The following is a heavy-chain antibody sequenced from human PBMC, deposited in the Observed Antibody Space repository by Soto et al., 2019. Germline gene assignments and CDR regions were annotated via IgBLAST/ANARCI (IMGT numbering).Heavy chain of an antibody. V-gene: IGHV4-4*02. CDR1: GGSISSSNW. D-gene: IGHD6-19*01. Sequence: PSETLSLTCAVSGGSISSSNWWSWVRQPPGKGLEWIGEIYHSGSTNYNPSLKSRVTISVDKSKNQFSLKLSSVTAADTAVYYCARAWGWYPNQNWFDPWGQGTLVTVSS. CDR3: ARAWGWYPNQNWFDP. J-gene: IGHJ5*02. CDR2: IYHSGST.